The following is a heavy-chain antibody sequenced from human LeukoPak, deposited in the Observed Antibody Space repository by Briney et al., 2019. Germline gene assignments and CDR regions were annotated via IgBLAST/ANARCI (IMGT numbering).Heavy chain of an antibody. D-gene: IGHD6-13*01. CDR3: ARVAAAVPDQ. CDR1: GFTFTTHW. Sequence: PGGSLRLSCVASGFTFTTHWMTWVRQAPGKGLEWVANIKQDGSEKYYMDSVKGRFTIFRDNAKNSMYLQMSSLRAEDTADYYCARVAAAVPDQWGQGTLVTVSS. J-gene: IGHJ5*02. CDR2: IKQDGSEK. V-gene: IGHV3-7*04.